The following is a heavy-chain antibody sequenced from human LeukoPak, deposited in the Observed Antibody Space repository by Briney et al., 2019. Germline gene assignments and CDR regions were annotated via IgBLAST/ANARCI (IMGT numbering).Heavy chain of an antibody. CDR3: ATSSSSWYRAPFDY. D-gene: IGHD6-13*01. CDR2: IYYSGST. V-gene: IGHV4-59*08. Sequence: SETLSLTCTVSGGSISSYYWSWIRQPPGKGLEWIGYIYYSGSTNYNPSLKSRVTISVDTSKNQFSLKLSSVTAADTAVYYCATSSSSWYRAPFDYWGQGTLVTVSS. CDR1: GGSISSYY. J-gene: IGHJ4*02.